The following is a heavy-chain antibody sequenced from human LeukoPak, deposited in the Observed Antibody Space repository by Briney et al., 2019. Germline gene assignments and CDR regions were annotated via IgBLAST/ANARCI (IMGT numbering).Heavy chain of an antibody. D-gene: IGHD6-6*01. Sequence: GGSLKLSCAASGFTFSSYAMHWVRQAPGKGLEWVAVISYDGSNKYYADSVKGRFTISRDNSKNTLYLQMNSLRAEDTAVYYCARARRVFGSSFSYFDYWGQGTLVTVSS. CDR2: ISYDGSNK. CDR3: ARARRVFGSSFSYFDY. V-gene: IGHV3-30*01. J-gene: IGHJ4*02. CDR1: GFTFSSYA.